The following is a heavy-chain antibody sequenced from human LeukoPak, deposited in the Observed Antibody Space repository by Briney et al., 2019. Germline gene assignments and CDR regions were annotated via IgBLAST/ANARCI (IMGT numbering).Heavy chain of an antibody. CDR2: IYYSGST. Sequence: SETLSLTCTVSGGSISSGGYYWSWIRQHPGKGLEWIGYIYYSGSTYYNPSLKSRVTISVDTSKNQFSLKLSSVTAADTAVYYCTRSRDSSGYYTVLFDYWGRGTLVTVSS. CDR1: GGSISSGGYY. D-gene: IGHD3-22*01. V-gene: IGHV4-61*08. CDR3: TRSRDSSGYYTVLFDY. J-gene: IGHJ4*02.